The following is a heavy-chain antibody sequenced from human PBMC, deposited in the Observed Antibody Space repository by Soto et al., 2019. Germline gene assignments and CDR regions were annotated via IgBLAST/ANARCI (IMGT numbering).Heavy chain of an antibody. CDR3: ARAYYDILTGYLNRFDP. J-gene: IGHJ5*02. CDR1: GGSISSGDYY. CDR2: IYYSGST. D-gene: IGHD3-9*01. V-gene: IGHV4-30-4*08. Sequence: SETLSLTCTVSGGSISSGDYYWSWIRQPPGKGLEWIGYIYYSGSTYYNPSLKSRVTISVDTSKNQFSLKLSSVTAADTAVYYCARAYYDILTGYLNRFDPWGQGTLVTVSS.